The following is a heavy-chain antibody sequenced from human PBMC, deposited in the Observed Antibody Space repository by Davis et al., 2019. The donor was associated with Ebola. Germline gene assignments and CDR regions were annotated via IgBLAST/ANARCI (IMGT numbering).Heavy chain of an antibody. D-gene: IGHD3-3*01. CDR2: IYYSGST. Sequence: MPSETLSLTCAVYGGSFSGYYWSWIRQHPGKGLEWIGYIYYSGSTYYNPSLKSRVTISVDTSKNQFSLKLSSVTAADTAVYYCATRGDYDFWSGYYSPFDYWGQGTLVTVSS. CDR1: GGSFSGYY. V-gene: IGHV4-31*11. CDR3: ATRGDYDFWSGYYSPFDY. J-gene: IGHJ4*02.